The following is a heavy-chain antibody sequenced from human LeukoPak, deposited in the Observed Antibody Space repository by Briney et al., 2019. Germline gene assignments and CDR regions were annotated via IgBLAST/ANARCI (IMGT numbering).Heavy chain of an antibody. CDR1: GGSIGSDY. CDR3: AKYGNSGWVIDN. V-gene: IGHV4-59*08. Sequence: MALETLSLTCTVSGGSIGSDYWTWIRQPPGKGLEYIGYIYYTGGTNYNPSLKSRVTISVDTSKNQFSLKLSSVTAADTAVYFCAKYGNSGWVIDNWGQGTLVAVSS. D-gene: IGHD6-19*01. J-gene: IGHJ4*02. CDR2: IYYTGGT.